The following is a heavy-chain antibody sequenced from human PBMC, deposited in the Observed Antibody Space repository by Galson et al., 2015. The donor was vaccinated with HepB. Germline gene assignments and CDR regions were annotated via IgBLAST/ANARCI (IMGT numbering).Heavy chain of an antibody. V-gene: IGHV3-15*01. Sequence: SLRLSCAASGFTFSNAWMSWVRQAPGKGLGWVGRIKSKTDGGTTDYAAPVKGRFTISRDDSKNTLYLQTNSLKTEDTAVYYCTTVGSLVPAAIWRWFDPWGQGTLVTVSS. CDR2: IKSKTDGGTT. CDR3: TTVGSLVPAAIWRWFDP. D-gene: IGHD2-2*02. CDR1: GFTFSNAW. J-gene: IGHJ5*02.